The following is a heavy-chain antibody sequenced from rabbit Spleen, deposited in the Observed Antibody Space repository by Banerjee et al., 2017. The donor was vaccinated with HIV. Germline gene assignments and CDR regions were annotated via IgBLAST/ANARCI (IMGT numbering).Heavy chain of an antibody. V-gene: IGHV1S39*01. J-gene: IGHJ6*01. Sequence: QEQLVESGGGLVQPGGSLKLSCKASGFDFSRYGVSWVRQAPGKGLEWIGYIDPIFGTTYYASWAKGRFTCSKTSSTTVTLQMTRLTAADTATYFCARDTSSSFSSYGMDLWGPGTLVTVS. CDR3: ARDTSSSFSSYGMDL. CDR1: GFDFSRYG. CDR2: IDPIFGTT. D-gene: IGHD1-1*01.